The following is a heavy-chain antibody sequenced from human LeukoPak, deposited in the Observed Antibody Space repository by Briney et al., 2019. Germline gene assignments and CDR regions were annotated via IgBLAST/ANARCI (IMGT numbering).Heavy chain of an antibody. CDR3: ARVPRRRFLEWLYFDY. CDR1: GLTFSSYW. D-gene: IGHD3-3*01. J-gene: IGHJ4*02. V-gene: IGHV3-7*01. CDR2: IKQDGSEK. Sequence: GGSLRLSCAASGLTFSSYWMSWVRQAPGKGLEWVANIKQDGSEKYYVDSVKGRFTVSRDNAKNSLYLQMNSLRAEDTAVYYCARVPRRRFLEWLYFDYWGQGTLVTVSS.